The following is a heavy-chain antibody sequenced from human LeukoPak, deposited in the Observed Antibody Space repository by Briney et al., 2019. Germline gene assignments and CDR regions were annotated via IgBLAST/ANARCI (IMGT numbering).Heavy chain of an antibody. CDR2: ISGSGGST. CDR3: ANEGSSSQAFDI. J-gene: IGHJ3*02. CDR1: GFTFSSYW. Sequence: GGSLRLSCAASGFTFSSYWMSWVRQAPGKGLEWVSAISGSGGSTYSADSVKGRFTISRDNAKNSLYLRMNSLRAEDTAVYYCANEGSSSQAFDIWGQGTMVTVSS. D-gene: IGHD6-6*01. V-gene: IGHV3-23*01.